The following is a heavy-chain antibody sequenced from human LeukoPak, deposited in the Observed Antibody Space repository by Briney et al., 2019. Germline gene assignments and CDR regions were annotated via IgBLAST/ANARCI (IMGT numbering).Heavy chain of an antibody. Sequence: GGSLRLSCAASGFTFSSYAMSWVRQAPGKGLEWVSVIYSGGSTYYADSVKGRFTISRGNSKNTLYLQMNSLRAEDTAVYYCARDTTNYGFDYWGQGTLVTVSS. J-gene: IGHJ4*02. D-gene: IGHD3-10*01. CDR2: IYSGGST. CDR3: ARDTTNYGFDY. CDR1: GFTFSSYA. V-gene: IGHV3-53*01.